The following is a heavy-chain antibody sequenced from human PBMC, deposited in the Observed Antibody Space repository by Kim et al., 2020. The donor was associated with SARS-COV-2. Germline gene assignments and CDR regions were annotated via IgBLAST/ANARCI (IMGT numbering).Heavy chain of an antibody. Sequence: SETLSLTCTVSGGSISSGGYYWSWIRQHPGKGLEWIGYIYYSGSTYYNPSLKSRVTISVDTSKNQFSLKLSSVTAADTAVYYCAKSPYDILTGYSPPLFDYWGQGTLVTVSS. CDR1: GGSISSGGYY. CDR2: IYYSGST. J-gene: IGHJ4*02. D-gene: IGHD3-9*01. V-gene: IGHV4-31*03. CDR3: AKSPYDILTGYSPPLFDY.